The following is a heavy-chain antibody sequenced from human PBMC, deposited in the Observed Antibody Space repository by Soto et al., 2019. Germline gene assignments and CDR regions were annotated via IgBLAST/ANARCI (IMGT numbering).Heavy chain of an antibody. CDR3: ARSRAAAGTDWFDP. D-gene: IGHD6-13*01. V-gene: IGHV6-1*01. J-gene: IGHJ5*02. CDR2: TYYRSKWYN. CDR1: GDSVSSNSAA. Sequence: SQTLSLTCAIAGDSVSSNSAALNWIIQTPSRGLEWLGRTYYRSKWYNDYAVSVKSRITINPDTSKNQFSLQLNSVTPEDTAVYYCARSRAAAGTDWFDPWGQGTLVTVSS.